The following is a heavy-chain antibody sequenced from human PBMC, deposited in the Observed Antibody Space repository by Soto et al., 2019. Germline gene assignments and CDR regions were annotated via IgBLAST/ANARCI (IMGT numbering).Heavy chain of an antibody. D-gene: IGHD6-19*01. V-gene: IGHV6-1*01. CDR2: TYYRSKWYN. Sequence: SQTLSLTCAIPGDSVSSNSAAWNWIRQSPSRGLEWLGRTYYRSKWYNDYAVSVKSRITINPDTSKNQFSLQLNSVTPEDTAVYYCARVESIAVAATDAFDIWGQGTMVTVSS. CDR1: GDSVSSNSAA. J-gene: IGHJ3*02. CDR3: ARVESIAVAATDAFDI.